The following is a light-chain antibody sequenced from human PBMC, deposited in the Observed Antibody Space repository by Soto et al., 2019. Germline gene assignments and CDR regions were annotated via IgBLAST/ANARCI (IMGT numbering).Light chain of an antibody. CDR3: QSYDGTLSGSYV. J-gene: IGLJ1*01. CDR1: SSNIGAVYD. Sequence: QSVLTQPPSVSGSPGQSVTISCTWISSNIGAVYDVHWYQQLPGTAPKLLIYGSTNRPSGVPDRFSGSKSGTSASLAITGLQAEDEADYYCQSYDGTLSGSYVFGIGTKVTVL. CDR2: GST. V-gene: IGLV1-40*01.